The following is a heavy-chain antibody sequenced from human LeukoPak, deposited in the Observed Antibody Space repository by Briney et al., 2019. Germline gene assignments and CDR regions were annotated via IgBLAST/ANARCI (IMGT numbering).Heavy chain of an antibody. J-gene: IGHJ4*02. CDR3: ARQGQWLAPDY. Sequence: GESQKISCKGSGYSFTSYWIAWVRQMPGKGLERIGIIYPGDSDTRYSPSFQGQVTISADKSISTAYLQWSSLKASDTAMYYCARQGQWLAPDYWGQGTLVTVSS. D-gene: IGHD6-19*01. V-gene: IGHV5-51*01. CDR1: GYSFTSYW. CDR2: IYPGDSDT.